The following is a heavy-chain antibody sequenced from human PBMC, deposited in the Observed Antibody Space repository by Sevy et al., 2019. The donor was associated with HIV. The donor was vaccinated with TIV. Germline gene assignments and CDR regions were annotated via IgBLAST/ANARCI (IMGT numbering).Heavy chain of an antibody. CDR1: GFTFSSYA. CDR3: ARRNYGSGSYYNLLFSGMDV. V-gene: IGHV3-30-3*01. CDR2: ISYDGSNK. D-gene: IGHD3-10*01. J-gene: IGHJ6*02. Sequence: GGSLRLSCAASGFTFSSYAMHWVRQAPGKGLEWVAVISYDGSNKYYADSVKGRFTISRDNAKKSLYLHMDSLRAEDTAEYYCARRNYGSGSYYNLLFSGMDVWGQGTTVTVSS.